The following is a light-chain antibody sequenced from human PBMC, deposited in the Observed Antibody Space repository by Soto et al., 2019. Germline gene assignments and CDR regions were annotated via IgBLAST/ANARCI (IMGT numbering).Light chain of an antibody. V-gene: IGLV3-21*02. CDR1: NIGSKT. Sequence: YELTQPPSVSVAPGQTARITCGGDNIGSKTVHWFQQKPGQAPVLVVSDDSDRPSGVPERFSASNTGNPATLTITLVEAGDEADYYCQGWDSSSDHYVFGTGTKLTVL. CDR2: DDS. CDR3: QGWDSSSDHYV. J-gene: IGLJ1*01.